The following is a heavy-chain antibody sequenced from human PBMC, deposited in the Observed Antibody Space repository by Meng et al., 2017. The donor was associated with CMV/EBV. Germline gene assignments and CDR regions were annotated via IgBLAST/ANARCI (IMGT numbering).Heavy chain of an antibody. V-gene: IGHV1-46*01. Sequence: TVTSYYMHWVRQAPGQGLEWMGIINPSGGSTSYAQKFQGRVTMTRDTSTSTVYMELSSLRSEDTAVYYCARDSKRIAAAGKRLNGFDPWGQGTLVTVSS. CDR1: TVTSYY. J-gene: IGHJ5*02. D-gene: IGHD6-13*01. CDR3: ARDSKRIAAAGKRLNGFDP. CDR2: INPSGGST.